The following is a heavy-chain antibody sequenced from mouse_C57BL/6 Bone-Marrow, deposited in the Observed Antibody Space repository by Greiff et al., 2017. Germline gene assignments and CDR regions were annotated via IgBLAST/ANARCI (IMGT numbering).Heavy chain of an antibody. CDR2: IDPSDSYT. CDR3: ARSITTVVYWYFDV. D-gene: IGHD1-1*01. V-gene: IGHV1-50*01. Sequence: QVQLQQPGAELVKPGASVKLSCKASGYTFTSYWMQWVKQRPGQGLEWIGEIDPSDSYTNYNQKFKGKATVTVDTSSSTAYMQLSSLTSEDSAVYYCARSITTVVYWYFDVWGTGTTVTVSS. CDR1: GYTFTSYW. J-gene: IGHJ1*03.